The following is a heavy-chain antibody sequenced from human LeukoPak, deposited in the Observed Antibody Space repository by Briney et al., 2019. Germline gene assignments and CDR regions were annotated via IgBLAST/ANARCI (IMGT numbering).Heavy chain of an antibody. CDR1: GFTFSNAW. J-gene: IGHJ3*02. V-gene: IGHV3-48*01. Sequence: GGSLRLSCAASGFTFSNAWMSWVRQAPGKGLEWVSYISSSSSTIYYADSVKGRFTISRDNAKNSLSLQMNSLRAEDTALYFCVGDRDYAFDIWGQGTMVTVSS. CDR3: VGDRDYAFDI. CDR2: ISSSSSTI. D-gene: IGHD3-10*01.